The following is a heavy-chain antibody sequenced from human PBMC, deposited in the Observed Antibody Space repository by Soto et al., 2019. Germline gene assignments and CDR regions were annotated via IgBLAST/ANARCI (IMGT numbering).Heavy chain of an antibody. CDR3: ARGRRSSSSTNLDY. Sequence: SETLSLTCAVYGGSFSGYYWSWIRQPPGKGLEWIGEINHSGSTNYNPSLKSRVTISVDTYKNQFSLKLSSVTAADTAVYYCARGRRSSSSTNLDYWGQGTLVTVSS. J-gene: IGHJ4*02. CDR1: GGSFSGYY. V-gene: IGHV4-34*01. D-gene: IGHD6-13*01. CDR2: INHSGST.